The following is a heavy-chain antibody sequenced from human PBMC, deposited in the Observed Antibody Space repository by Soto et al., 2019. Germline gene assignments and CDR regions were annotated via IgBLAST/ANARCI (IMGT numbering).Heavy chain of an antibody. CDR2: SSNSGTYT. CDR1: GFTVSYYY. Sequence: GGSLRLSCAASGFTVSYYYMSWIRQAPGKGLEWLSYSSNSGTYTRYADSVKGRFSISRDNAKNSLYLQINSLRGEDSATYYCARSGDNYNVLDYWGQGTPVTVSS. V-gene: IGHV3-11*06. D-gene: IGHD3-10*02. J-gene: IGHJ4*02. CDR3: ARSGDNYNVLDY.